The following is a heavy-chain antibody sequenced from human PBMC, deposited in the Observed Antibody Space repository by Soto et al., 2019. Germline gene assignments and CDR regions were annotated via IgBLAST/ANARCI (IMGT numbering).Heavy chain of an antibody. CDR2: IKSKSDGETT. CDR3: TTDLWRIAVVVGSTGYFNP. V-gene: IGHV3-15*01. J-gene: IGHJ5*02. D-gene: IGHD2-15*01. Sequence: GGSLILSCAASGFTFSDAWMSWVRQAPGTGLDWVGRIKSKSDGETTEYAAPVRGRFTISRDDSKNTLYLQMNSLKPEDTAVYYCTTDLWRIAVVVGSTGYFNPWGQGTTVTVSS. CDR1: GFTFSDAW.